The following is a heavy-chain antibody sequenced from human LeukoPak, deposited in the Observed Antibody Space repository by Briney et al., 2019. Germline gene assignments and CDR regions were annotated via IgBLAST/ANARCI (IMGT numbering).Heavy chain of an antibody. CDR1: GFTFSSYA. J-gene: IGHJ6*02. CDR3: ASRGVVATIRTLGGMDV. V-gene: IGHV3-64*01. CDR2: ISSNGGST. Sequence: PGGSLRLSCAASGFTFSSYAMPWVRQAPGKGLEYVSAISSNGGSTYYANSVKGRFTISRDNSKNTLYLQMSSLRAEDTAVYYCASRGVVATIRTLGGMDVWGQGTTVTVSS. D-gene: IGHD5-12*01.